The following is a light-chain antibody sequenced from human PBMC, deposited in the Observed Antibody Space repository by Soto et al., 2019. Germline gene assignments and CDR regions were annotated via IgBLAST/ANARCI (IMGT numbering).Light chain of an antibody. CDR2: DSF. Sequence: DIQMTQSPSTLSAPVGDSVTITCRASQTISTWLAWYQQKPGQAPTLLIYDSFTLKSGVPSRFSGSGSGTEFTLTISSLQPDDFATYYCQQYNSYWTFGQGTKVDIK. CDR3: QQYNSYWT. J-gene: IGKJ1*01. CDR1: QTISTW. V-gene: IGKV1-5*01.